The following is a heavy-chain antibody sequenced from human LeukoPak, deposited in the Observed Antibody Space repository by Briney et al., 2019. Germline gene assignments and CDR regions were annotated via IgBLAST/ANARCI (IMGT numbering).Heavy chain of an antibody. D-gene: IGHD1-14*01. CDR2: ISYDGSNK. Sequence: GGSLRLSCAASGFSFSNYPMHWVRQAPGKGLEWVAVISYDGSNKYYADSVKGRFTISRDNSKNTLYLQMNSLRAEDTAVYYCATSRTSDYWGQGTLVTVSS. CDR3: ATSRTSDY. J-gene: IGHJ4*02. V-gene: IGHV3-30-3*01. CDR1: GFSFSNYP.